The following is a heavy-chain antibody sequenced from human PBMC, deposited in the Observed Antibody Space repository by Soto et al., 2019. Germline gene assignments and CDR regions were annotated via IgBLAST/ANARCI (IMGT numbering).Heavy chain of an antibody. J-gene: IGHJ3*01. CDR2: IYDSGIT. CDR1: GGSVGSGEYY. D-gene: IGHD5-18*01. CDR3: ARDVAHGYTENV. V-gene: IGHV4-30-4*01. Sequence: QVQLQESGPGLVKPSQTLSLASTVSGGSVGSGEYYYSWIRQPPGKGLEWIGYIYDSGITNYTPSLKGRVTRSLDRSNNQVSLKLSSVTAADTAVYFCARDVAHGYTENVWGQGTMVTVSS.